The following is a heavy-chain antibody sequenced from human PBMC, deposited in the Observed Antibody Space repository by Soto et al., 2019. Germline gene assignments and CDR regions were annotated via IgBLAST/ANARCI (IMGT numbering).Heavy chain of an antibody. J-gene: IGHJ4*02. CDR2: IRSKAYGGPT. CDR1: GFTFGDYA. V-gene: IGHV3-49*04. Sequence: EVQLVESGGGLVQPGRSLRLSCTASGFTFGDYAMSWVRQAPGKGLEWVGFIRSKAYGGPTEYAASVKGRFTISRDDSKSIAYLQMNSLKTEDTAVYYCTRVLDYWGQGTLVTVSS. CDR3: TRVLDY. D-gene: IGHD1-26*01.